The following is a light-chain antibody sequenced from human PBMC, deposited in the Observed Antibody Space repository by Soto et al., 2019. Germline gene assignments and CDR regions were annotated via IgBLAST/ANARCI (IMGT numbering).Light chain of an antibody. CDR1: QSISSW. V-gene: IGKV1-5*03. CDR2: KAS. Sequence: DIQMTQSPSTLSASVGDRVTITCRASQSISSWLAWYQQKPGKAPKLLIYKASSLESGVPSRFSGSGSGTEFTHAISSLQPHDFASYYCQQYNSYSSFGQGTKVEIK. J-gene: IGKJ1*01. CDR3: QQYNSYSS.